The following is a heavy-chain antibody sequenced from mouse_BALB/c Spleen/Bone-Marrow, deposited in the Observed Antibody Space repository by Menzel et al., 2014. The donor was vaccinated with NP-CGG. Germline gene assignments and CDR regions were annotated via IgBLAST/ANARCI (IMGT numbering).Heavy chain of an antibody. J-gene: IGHJ3*01. CDR3: ARDDYAY. CDR1: GYTFTSYW. Sequence: QVQLKQSGAELAKPGASVKVSCKASGYTFTSYWMHWVKQRPGQGLEWIGYIYPSTGYTEYNQKFKDKVTLTADKSSSTAYMQLSSLTSEDSVVYYCARDDYAYWGQGTLVTVSA. CDR2: IYPSTGYT. V-gene: IGHV1-7*01. D-gene: IGHD2-4*01.